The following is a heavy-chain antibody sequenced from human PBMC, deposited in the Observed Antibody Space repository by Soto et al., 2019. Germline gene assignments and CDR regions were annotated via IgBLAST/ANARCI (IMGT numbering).Heavy chain of an antibody. CDR2: ISGSGGST. CDR3: AKDGVPTYYDILTGYSTIVY. D-gene: IGHD3-9*01. Sequence: GGSLRLSCAASGFTFSSYAMSWVRQAPGKGLEWVSAISGSGGSTYYADSVKGRFTISRDNSKNTLYLQMNSLRAEDTAVYYCAKDGVPTYYDILTGYSTIVYWGQGTLVTVSS. J-gene: IGHJ4*02. V-gene: IGHV3-23*01. CDR1: GFTFSSYA.